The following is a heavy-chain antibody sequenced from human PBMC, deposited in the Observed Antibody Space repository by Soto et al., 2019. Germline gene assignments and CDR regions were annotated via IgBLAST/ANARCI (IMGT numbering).Heavy chain of an antibody. V-gene: IGHV3-30-3*01. CDR2: ISYDGSNK. Sequence: QVQLVESGGGVVQPGRSLRLSCAASGFTFSSYAMHWVRQAPGKGLEWVAVISYDGSNKYYADSVKGRFTISRDNSKNTLYLQMNSLRAEDTAVYYCAREVGRGAFDIWGQGTMVTVSS. J-gene: IGHJ3*02. CDR1: GFTFSSYA. D-gene: IGHD3-10*01. CDR3: AREVGRGAFDI.